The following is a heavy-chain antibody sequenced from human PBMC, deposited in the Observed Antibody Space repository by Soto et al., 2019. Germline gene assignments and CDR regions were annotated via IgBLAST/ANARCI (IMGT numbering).Heavy chain of an antibody. V-gene: IGHV4-59*01. Sequence: PSETLSPTCTVSGDSISSYYWFWIRQPPGKGLEWLAYIHHSGITNYNPSLKSRLTISVDTPKNQFSLKLSSVTAADTAVYYCARGHPFDYWGQGTLVTVSS. CDR2: IHHSGIT. CDR1: GDSISSYY. CDR3: ARGHPFDY. J-gene: IGHJ4*02.